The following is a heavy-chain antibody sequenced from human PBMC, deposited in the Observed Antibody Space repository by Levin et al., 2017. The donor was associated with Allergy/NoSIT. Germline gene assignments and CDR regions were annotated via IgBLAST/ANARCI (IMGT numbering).Heavy chain of an antibody. CDR2: TSGSSTYT. CDR3: ARDNPYGSGWSDC. CDR1: GFAFSDYF. J-gene: IGHJ4*02. V-gene: IGHV3-11*05. D-gene: IGHD3-10*01. Sequence: GGSLRLSCAASGFAFSDYFMSWIRQAPGRGLEWVSYTSGSSTYTTYADSVRGRFTISRDNAKNSLFLQMNSLSAEDTAVYYCARDNPYGSGWSDCWGPGTLVTVSS.